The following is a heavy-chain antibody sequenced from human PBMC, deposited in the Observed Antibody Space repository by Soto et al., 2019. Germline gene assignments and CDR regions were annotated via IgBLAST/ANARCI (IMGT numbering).Heavy chain of an antibody. V-gene: IGHV3-30*18. CDR2: ISYDGSNK. Sequence: QVQLVESGGGVVQPGRSLRLSCAASGFTFSSYGMHWVRQAPGKGLEWVAVISYDGSNKYYADSVKGRFTISRDNSKNTLYLQMNSLRAEDTAVYYCAKDVELLAYYFDYWGQGTLVTVSS. D-gene: IGHD2-21*01. J-gene: IGHJ4*02. CDR1: GFTFSSYG. CDR3: AKDVELLAYYFDY.